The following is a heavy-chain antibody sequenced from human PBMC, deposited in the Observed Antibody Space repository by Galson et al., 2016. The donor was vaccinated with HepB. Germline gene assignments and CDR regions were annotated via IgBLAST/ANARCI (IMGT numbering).Heavy chain of an antibody. D-gene: IGHD4-17*01. CDR2: ISDVATST. Sequence: SLRLSCAASGFTFNSFAMNWVRQAPGKGLQWVSGISDVATSTYYADSVKGRFTISRDKSKHRLSLHMNSLTADDTAVYYCAKDFPLRWHDYGDPTPLGKYGMEVWGQGTTVTVSS. V-gene: IGHV3-23*01. CDR1: GFTFNSFA. J-gene: IGHJ6*02. CDR3: AKDFPLRWHDYGDPTPLGKYGMEV.